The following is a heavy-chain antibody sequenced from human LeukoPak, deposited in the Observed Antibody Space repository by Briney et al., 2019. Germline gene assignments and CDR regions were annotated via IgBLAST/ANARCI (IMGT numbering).Heavy chain of an antibody. Sequence: GASAKVSCKVSGYTLTELSMHWVRQAPGKGLGWMGGFDPEDGETIYAQKFQGRVTMTEDTSTDTAYMELSSLRSEDTAVYYCARPTPLHSSGWYLGYDYWGQGTLVTVSS. D-gene: IGHD6-19*01. CDR1: GYTLTELS. CDR2: FDPEDGET. CDR3: ARPTPLHSSGWYLGYDY. J-gene: IGHJ4*02. V-gene: IGHV1-24*01.